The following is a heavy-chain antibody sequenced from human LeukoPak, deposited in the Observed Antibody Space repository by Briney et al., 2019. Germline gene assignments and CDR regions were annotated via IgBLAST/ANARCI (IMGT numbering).Heavy chain of an antibody. CDR3: ARVRGALYYYDSSGYPVDY. CDR1: GYTFTSYG. V-gene: IGHV1-18*01. CDR2: ISAYNGNT. Sequence: GASVKVSCKASGYTFTSYGISWVRQAPGQGLEWMGWISAYNGNTNYAQKLQGRVTMTTDTSTSTAYMELRSLRSDDTAVYYCARVRGALYYYDSSGYPVDYWGQGTLVTVSS. J-gene: IGHJ4*02. D-gene: IGHD3-22*01.